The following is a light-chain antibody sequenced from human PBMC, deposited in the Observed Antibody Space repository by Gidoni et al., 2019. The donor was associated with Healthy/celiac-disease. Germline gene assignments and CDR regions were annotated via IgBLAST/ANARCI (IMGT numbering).Light chain of an antibody. CDR3: QQSYSTPPCT. V-gene: IGKV1-39*01. Sequence: DIQMTQSPSSLSASVGDRVTITCRASQSISSYLNWYQQKPGKASKLLIYAASSLQSGVPSRFSGSGSGTDFTLTISSLQPEDFATYYCQQSYSTPPCTFGGGTKVEIK. J-gene: IGKJ4*01. CDR2: AAS. CDR1: QSISSY.